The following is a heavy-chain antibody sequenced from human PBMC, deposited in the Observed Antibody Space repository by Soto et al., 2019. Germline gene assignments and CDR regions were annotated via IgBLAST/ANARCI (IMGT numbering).Heavy chain of an antibody. V-gene: IGHV3-48*01. CDR1: GFTFSSYS. D-gene: IGHD4-17*01. CDR2: ISSSSSTI. Sequence: GGSLRLSCAASGFTFSSYSMNCVRQAPGKGLEWVSYISSSSSTIYYADSVKGRFTISRDNAKNSLYLQMNSLRAEDTAVYYCARDLNYGLFDYWGQGTLVTVSS. CDR3: ARDLNYGLFDY. J-gene: IGHJ4*02.